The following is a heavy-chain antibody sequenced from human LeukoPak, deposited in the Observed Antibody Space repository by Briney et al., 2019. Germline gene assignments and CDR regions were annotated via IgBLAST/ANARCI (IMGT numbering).Heavy chain of an antibody. Sequence: GASVKVSCKASGGTFNSYAISWVRQAPGQGLEWMGGSIPIFGTTNYAQKFQGRVTITADESTSTAYMELSSLRSEDTAMYYCASLPRYSAYERRYGMDVWGKGTTVIVSS. CDR1: GGTFNSYA. J-gene: IGHJ6*04. CDR3: ASLPRYSAYERRYGMDV. CDR2: SIPIFGTT. D-gene: IGHD5-12*01. V-gene: IGHV1-69*13.